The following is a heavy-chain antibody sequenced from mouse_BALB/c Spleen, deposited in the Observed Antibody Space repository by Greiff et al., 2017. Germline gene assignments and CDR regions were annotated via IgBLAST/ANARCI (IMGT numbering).Heavy chain of an antibody. J-gene: IGHJ3*01. V-gene: IGHV1-85*01. Sequence: VQLQQSGAELVKPGASVKLSCKASGYTFTSYDINWVRQRPEQGLEWIGWIFPGGGSDKYNEKFRGKATLTTDTSSSTAYMQLSRLTSEDSAVYFCARPNANWFAYWGQGTLVTVSA. D-gene: IGHD4-1*01. CDR2: IFPGGGSD. CDR1: GYTFTSYD. CDR3: ARPNANWFAY.